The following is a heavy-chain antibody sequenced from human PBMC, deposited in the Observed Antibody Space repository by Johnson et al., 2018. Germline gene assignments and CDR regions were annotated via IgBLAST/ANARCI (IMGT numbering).Heavy chain of an antibody. V-gene: IGHV3-15*07. CDR2: IKSKTDGGAT. Sequence: EVQLVESGGGLVKPGGSLRLSCAASGFTFSNAWLNWVRQAPGQGLEWVGRIKSKTDGGATDYAAPVKGRFIIPIEDSKNTLYLQMNSLKTEDTDVYYCTTLDIVVLVADPIIWGQGTMVTVSS. CDR1: GFTFSNAW. CDR3: TTLDIVVLVADPII. J-gene: IGHJ3*02. D-gene: IGHD2-15*01.